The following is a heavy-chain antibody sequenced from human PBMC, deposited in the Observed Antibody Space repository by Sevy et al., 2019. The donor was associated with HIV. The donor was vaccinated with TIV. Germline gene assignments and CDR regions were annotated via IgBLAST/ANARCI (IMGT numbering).Heavy chain of an antibody. J-gene: IGHJ5*02. D-gene: IGHD2-15*01. CDR2: FAPQYGET. V-gene: IGHV1-24*01. Sequence: ASVKVSCKVSGYTLTKLSIHWVRQAPGKGLEWMGEFAPQYGETIYAQRFQGRLTMTEDTSPDTAFMELSSLTSEDTXIYYCTTVGLRYYSGSSSYQGDWFDPWGQGTLVTVSS. CDR3: TTVGLRYYSGSSSYQGDWFDP. CDR1: GYTLTKLS.